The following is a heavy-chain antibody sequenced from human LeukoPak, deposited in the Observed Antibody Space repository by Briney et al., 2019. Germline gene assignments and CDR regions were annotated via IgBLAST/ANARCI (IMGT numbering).Heavy chain of an antibody. CDR2: ISTSSSYI. J-gene: IGHJ4*02. CDR1: GFTFSSYA. D-gene: IGHD1-26*01. Sequence: GGSLRLSCAASGFTFSSYAMHWVRQAPGKGLEWVSSISTSSSYIYYADSVKGRFTISRDNAKNSLYLQMNSLRAEDTAVYYCARDKIRELPDYWGQGTLVTVSS. CDR3: ARDKIRELPDY. V-gene: IGHV3-21*01.